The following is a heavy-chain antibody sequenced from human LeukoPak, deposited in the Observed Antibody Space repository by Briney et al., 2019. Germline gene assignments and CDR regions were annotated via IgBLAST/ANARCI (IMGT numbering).Heavy chain of an antibody. J-gene: IGHJ3*02. CDR1: GGTFSSYA. V-gene: IGHV1-69*05. CDR3: ARPKTGDEGAFDI. Sequence: ASVKVSCKASGGTFSSYAISWVWQAPGQGLEWMGGIIPIFGTANYAQKFQGRVTITTDESTSTAYMELSSLRSEDTAVYYCARPKTGDEGAFDIWGQGTMVTVSS. D-gene: IGHD7-27*01. CDR2: IIPIFGTA.